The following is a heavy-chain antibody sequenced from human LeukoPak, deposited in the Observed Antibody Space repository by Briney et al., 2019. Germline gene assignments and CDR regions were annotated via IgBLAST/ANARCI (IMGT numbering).Heavy chain of an antibody. CDR1: GGSISSYY. V-gene: IGHV4-59*01. Sequence: SETLSLTCTVSGGSISSYYWSWIRQPPGKGLEWIGYIYYSGSTNYNPSLKSRVTISVDTSKNQFSLKLSSVTAADTAVYYCAREEVPYSYGSGDAFDIWGQGTMVTVSS. J-gene: IGHJ3*02. CDR2: IYYSGST. D-gene: IGHD5-18*01. CDR3: AREEVPYSYGSGDAFDI.